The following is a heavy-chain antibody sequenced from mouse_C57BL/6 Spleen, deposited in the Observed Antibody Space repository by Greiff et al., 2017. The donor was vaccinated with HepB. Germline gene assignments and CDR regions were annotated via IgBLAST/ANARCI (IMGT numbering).Heavy chain of an antibody. V-gene: IGHV1-52*01. D-gene: IGHD1-1*01. CDR2: IDPSDSET. J-gene: IGHJ2*01. Sequence: VKLMESGAELVRPGSSVKLSCKASGYTFTSYWMHWVKQRPIQGLEWIGNIDPSDSETHYNQKFKDKATLTVDKSSSTAYMQLSSLTSEDSAVYYCARVGVTTVVAPFDYWGQGTTLTVSS. CDR1: GYTFTSYW. CDR3: ARVGVTTVVAPFDY.